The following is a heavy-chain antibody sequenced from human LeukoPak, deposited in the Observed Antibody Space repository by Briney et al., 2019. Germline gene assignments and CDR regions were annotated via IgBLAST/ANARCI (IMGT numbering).Heavy chain of an antibody. CDR3: ARARPGPFDY. Sequence: GGSLRLSCAASGFTFSTYWMTWVRQAPGKGLEWVANINQDGSDRPYVDSVKGRFTISRDNAKNSLYLQMNSLRAEDTAVYYCARARPGPFDYWGQGTLVTVSS. CDR2: INQDGSDR. V-gene: IGHV3-7*01. J-gene: IGHJ4*02. CDR1: GFTFSTYW.